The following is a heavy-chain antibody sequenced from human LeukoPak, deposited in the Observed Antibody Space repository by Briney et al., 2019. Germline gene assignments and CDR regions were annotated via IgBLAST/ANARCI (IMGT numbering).Heavy chain of an antibody. CDR1: GYTFTGYY. V-gene: IGHV1-2*02. CDR2: INPNSGGT. Sequence: ALVKVSCKASGYTFTGYYMHWVRQAPGQGLEWMGWINPNSGGTNYAQKFQGRVTMTRDTSISTAYMGLSRLRSDDTAVYYCARTRAFDAFDIWGQGTMVTVSS. CDR3: ARTRAFDAFDI. J-gene: IGHJ3*02.